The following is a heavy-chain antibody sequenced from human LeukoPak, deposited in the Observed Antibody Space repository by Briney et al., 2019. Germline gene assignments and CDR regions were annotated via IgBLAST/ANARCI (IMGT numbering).Heavy chain of an antibody. CDR3: AKAPVTTCRGAFCYPFDY. V-gene: IGHV3-30*04. CDR1: GFTFSSYA. CDR2: ISYDGSNK. J-gene: IGHJ4*02. D-gene: IGHD2-15*01. Sequence: GGSLRLSCAASGFTFSSYAMHWVRQAPGKGLEWVAVISYDGSNKYYADSVKGRFTISRDSSKNTLFLQMNRLRPEDAAVYYCAKAPVTTCRGAFCYPFDYWGQGTLVTVSS.